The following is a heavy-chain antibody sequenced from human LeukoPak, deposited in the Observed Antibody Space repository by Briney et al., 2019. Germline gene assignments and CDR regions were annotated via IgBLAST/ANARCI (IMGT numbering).Heavy chain of an antibody. J-gene: IGHJ4*02. D-gene: IGHD6-25*01. CDR2: ISYDGSNK. V-gene: IGHV3-30-3*01. CDR1: GFTFGSYA. Sequence: GGSLRLSCAASGFTFGSYAMHWVRQAPGKGLEWVAVISYDGSNKYYADSVKGRFTISRDNSKNTLYLQMNSLRAEDTAVYYCARGIDWEGVAASIWGQGTLVTVSS. CDR3: ARGIDWEGVAASI.